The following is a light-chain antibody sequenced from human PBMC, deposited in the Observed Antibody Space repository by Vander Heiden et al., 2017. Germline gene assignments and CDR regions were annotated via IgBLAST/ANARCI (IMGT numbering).Light chain of an antibody. J-gene: IGKJ4*01. V-gene: IGKV1D-12*01. Sequence: DSKMTQSTSSVSASVGDRVTITSRASHGISTYLVWYQQNPGKAPKLLIYGAYSLQSGVPSRFSGSVSGTDFTLTLSSLQPEDFATYYCQQANSLPLTFGGGTTVEI. CDR1: HGISTY. CDR3: QQANSLPLT. CDR2: GAY.